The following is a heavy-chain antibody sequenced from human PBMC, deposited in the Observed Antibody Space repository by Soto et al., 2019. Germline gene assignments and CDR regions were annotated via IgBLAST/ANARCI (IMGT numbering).Heavy chain of an antibody. D-gene: IGHD2-2*01. J-gene: IGHJ6*03. Sequence: GASVKVSCKVSGYTLTELSMHWVRQAPGKGLEWMGGFDPEDGETIYAQKFQGRVTMTEDTSTDTAYMELSSLRSEDTAVYYCARGLIVVPAAQEDYYYYMDVWGKGTTVTVSS. CDR1: GYTLTELS. CDR3: ARGLIVVPAAQEDYYYYMDV. V-gene: IGHV1-24*01. CDR2: FDPEDGET.